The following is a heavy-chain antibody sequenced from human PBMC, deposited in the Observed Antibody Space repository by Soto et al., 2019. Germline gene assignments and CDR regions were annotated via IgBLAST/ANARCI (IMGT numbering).Heavy chain of an antibody. J-gene: IGHJ4*01. D-gene: IGHD1-26*01. CDR1: GYTFSSYT. CDR3: ARVKVGVTGWRHFDH. V-gene: IGHV3-21*01. Sequence: PGGSLRLSCAASGYTFSSYTLEWVRQAPGEGLEWVSSIGHSRTYIYYADSMKGRFTVSRDNDNNSLFLKMDSRRVEDTAVYYCARVKVGVTGWRHFDHWGHGALVTVSS. CDR2: IGHSRTYI.